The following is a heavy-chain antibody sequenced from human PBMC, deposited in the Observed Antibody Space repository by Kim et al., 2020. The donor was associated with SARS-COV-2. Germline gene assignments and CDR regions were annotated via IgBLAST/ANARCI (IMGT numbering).Heavy chain of an antibody. CDR3: TRWAPLLWFGESEYYYYGMDV. D-gene: IGHD3-10*01. J-gene: IGHJ6*02. CDR2: IRSKANSYAT. Sequence: GGSLRLSCAASGFTFSGSAMHWVRQAPGKGLEWVGRIRSKANSYATAYAASGKGRFTISRDDSKNTAYLQMNSLKTEDTAVYYCTRWAPLLWFGESEYYYYGMDVWGQGTTVTVSS. CDR1: GFTFSGSA. V-gene: IGHV3-73*01.